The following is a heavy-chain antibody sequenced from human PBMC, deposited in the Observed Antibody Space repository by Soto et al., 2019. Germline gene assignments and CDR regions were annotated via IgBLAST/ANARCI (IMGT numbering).Heavy chain of an antibody. D-gene: IGHD6-6*01. CDR3: AKDRSSSSSSGVYYYYGMDV. Sequence: PGGSLRLSCAASGFTFDDYAMHWVRQAPGKGLEWVSGISWNSGSIGYADSVKGRFTISRDNAKNSLYLQMNSLRAEDTALYYCAKDRSSSSSSGVYYYYGMDVWGQGTTVTVSS. V-gene: IGHV3-9*01. CDR2: ISWNSGSI. CDR1: GFTFDDYA. J-gene: IGHJ6*02.